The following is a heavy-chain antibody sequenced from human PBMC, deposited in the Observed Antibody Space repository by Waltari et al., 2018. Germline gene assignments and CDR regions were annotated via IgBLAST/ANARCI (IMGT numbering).Heavy chain of an antibody. CDR1: GLTFSTYN. D-gene: IGHD5-12*01. J-gene: IGHJ3*02. Sequence: EVHLVASGGGLVQPGESLRLSCAASGLTFSTYNRNWVRQAPGKGLEWVSYISSTTTTYYADYVKGRFTISRDNAKNSLYLQMNSLRAEDTALYYCARGRNGYIQDVFDIWGQGTMVSVSS. CDR2: ISSTTTT. V-gene: IGHV3-48*01. CDR3: ARGRNGYIQDVFDI.